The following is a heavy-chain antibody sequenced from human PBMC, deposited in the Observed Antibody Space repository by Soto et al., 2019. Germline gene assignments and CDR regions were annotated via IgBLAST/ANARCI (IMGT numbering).Heavy chain of an antibody. CDR2: ISPGNGNT. D-gene: IGHD3-22*01. CDR3: ARGGYFDSSNYLAY. Sequence: SVKVSCKASGYTFTSYGMNWVRQAPGRGLEWMGWISPGNGNTKYSQKFQGRVTIERDTSASTAYMELSGLRSEDTAVYYCARGGYFDSSNYLAYCGLGTLVTASS. V-gene: IGHV1-3*01. J-gene: IGHJ4*02. CDR1: GYTFTSYG.